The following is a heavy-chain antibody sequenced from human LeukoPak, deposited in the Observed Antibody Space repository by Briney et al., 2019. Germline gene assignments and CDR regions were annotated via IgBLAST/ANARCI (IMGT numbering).Heavy chain of an antibody. J-gene: IGHJ6*03. V-gene: IGHV4-59*01. D-gene: IGHD6-19*01. CDR3: ARAYLNIAVAGDYYYMDV. CDR2: IHYSGST. Sequence: SETLSLTCTVSGGSISSYYWSWIRQPPGKGLEWIAYIHYSGSTNYNPSLKSRVTISLDTSKNQFSLKLSSVTAADTAVYYCARAYLNIAVAGDYYYMDVWGKGTTVTVSS. CDR1: GGSISSYY.